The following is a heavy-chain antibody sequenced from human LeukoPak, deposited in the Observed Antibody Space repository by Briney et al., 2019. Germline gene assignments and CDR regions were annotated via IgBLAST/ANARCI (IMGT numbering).Heavy chain of an antibody. D-gene: IGHD6-19*01. CDR3: AKDRGAVTGITFDY. CDR2: ISGGGGRT. J-gene: IGHJ4*02. CDR1: GFTFSSYA. Sequence: SGGSLRLSCAASGFTFSSYAMSWVRQAPGKGLEWVSSISGGGGRTYYADSVKGRFTISRDNSENTLYLQMNGLRVEDTAVYYCAKDRGAVTGITFDYWGQGTLATVSS. V-gene: IGHV3-23*01.